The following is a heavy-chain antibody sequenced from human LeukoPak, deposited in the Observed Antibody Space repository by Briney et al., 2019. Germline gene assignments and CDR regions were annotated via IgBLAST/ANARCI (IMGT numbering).Heavy chain of an antibody. CDR2: IYSSSSYI. J-gene: IGHJ4*02. CDR1: GFTFSSYS. V-gene: IGHV3-21*01. CDR3: ARDPAVACSIPHGDY. D-gene: IGHD6-19*01. Sequence: AGTLSLSCAASGFTFSSYSMSWIRQAAGKGLEWVSSIYSSSSYIYYAESRNGGFTIVRDNAKNSLYLQMNSLRAEDTAVYYCARDPAVACSIPHGDYWGQGTLVTVSS.